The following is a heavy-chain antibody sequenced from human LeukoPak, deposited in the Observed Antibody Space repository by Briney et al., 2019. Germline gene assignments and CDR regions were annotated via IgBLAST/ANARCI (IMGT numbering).Heavy chain of an antibody. CDR2: INPNTGGA. D-gene: IGHD3-22*01. Sequence: ASVKVSCKASGYTFTGYYIHWVRRAPGQGLECMGWINPNTGGANYVQKFQGRVTMTRDTSISTAYMELSRLTSDDTAVYYCARVARGRDNSGYYWSWFDPWGQGTLVTVSS. V-gene: IGHV1-2*02. J-gene: IGHJ5*02. CDR1: GYTFTGYY. CDR3: ARVARGRDNSGYYWSWFDP.